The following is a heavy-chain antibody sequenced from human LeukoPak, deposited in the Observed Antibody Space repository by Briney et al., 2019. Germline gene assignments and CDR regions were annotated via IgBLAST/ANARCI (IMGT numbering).Heavy chain of an antibody. D-gene: IGHD1-26*01. CDR1: GGSISSSSYC. V-gene: IGHV4-39*01. CDR2: IYYSGST. CDR3: ANRLLPSGSYTA. J-gene: IGHJ4*02. Sequence: SETLSLTCTVSGGSISSSSYCWGWIRQPPGKGLEWIGSIYYSGSTYYNPSLKSRVTISVDTSKNQFSLKLSSVTAADTAVYYCANRLLPSGSYTAWGQGTLVTVSS.